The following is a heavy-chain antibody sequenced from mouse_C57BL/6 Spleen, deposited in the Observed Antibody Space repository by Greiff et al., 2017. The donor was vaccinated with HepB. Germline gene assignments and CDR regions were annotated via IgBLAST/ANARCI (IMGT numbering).Heavy chain of an antibody. CDR2: IDPSDSYT. CDR3: ARSGRYSNYVDY. CDR1: GCTFTSYW. D-gene: IGHD2-5*01. J-gene: IGHJ2*01. V-gene: IGHV1-69*01. Sequence: QVQLQQPGAELVMPGASVKLSCKASGCTFTSYWMHWVKQRPGQGLEWIGEIDPSDSYTNYNQKFKGKSTLTVDKSSSTAYMQLSSLTSEDSAVYYCARSGRYSNYVDYWGQGTTLTVSS.